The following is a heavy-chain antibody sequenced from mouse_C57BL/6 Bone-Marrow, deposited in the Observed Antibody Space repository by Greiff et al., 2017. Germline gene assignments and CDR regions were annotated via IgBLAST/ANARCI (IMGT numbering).Heavy chain of an antibody. V-gene: IGHV5-6*01. J-gene: IGHJ2*01. Sequence: EVQGVESGGDLVKPGGSLKLSCAASGFPFSSYGMSLVRQTPDKRLEWVATISSGGSYPYYPDSVKGRFTICRDNAKNTLYLQMSSLKSEDTAMYYCAIHYHGSSYEYFAYRRDCDTLTAS. CDR2: ISSGGSYP. CDR3: AIHYHGSSYEYFAY. D-gene: IGHD1-1*01. CDR1: GFPFSSYG.